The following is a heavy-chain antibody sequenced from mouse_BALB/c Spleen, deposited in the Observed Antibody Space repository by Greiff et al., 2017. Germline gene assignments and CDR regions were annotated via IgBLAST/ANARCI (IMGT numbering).Heavy chain of an antibody. CDR2: ISSGGSYT. J-gene: IGHJ4*01. Sequence: EVKLVESGGGLVKPGGSLKLSCAASGFTFSSYTMSWVRQTPEKRLEWVATISSGGSYTYYPDSVKGRFTISRDNAKNTLYLQMSSLKSEDTAMYYCARGMITRGVYYAMDYWGQGTSVTVSS. CDR1: GFTFSSYT. D-gene: IGHD2-4*01. V-gene: IGHV5-6-4*01. CDR3: ARGMITRGVYYAMDY.